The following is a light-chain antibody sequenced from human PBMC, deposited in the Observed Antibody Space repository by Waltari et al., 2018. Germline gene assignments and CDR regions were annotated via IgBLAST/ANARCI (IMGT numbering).Light chain of an antibody. CDR2: WAS. CDR3: QQYYNSRYT. CDR1: QSVLYSSNNKNY. J-gene: IGKJ2*01. V-gene: IGKV4-1*01. Sequence: DIVMTQSPDSLAVSLGERATINCKSSQSVLYSSNNKNYLAWYQQKPGQPPKLLIYWASTRESGVPDRFSSSGSGTDFTLTISSLQAEDVAVYYCQQYYNSRYTFGQGTKLEIK.